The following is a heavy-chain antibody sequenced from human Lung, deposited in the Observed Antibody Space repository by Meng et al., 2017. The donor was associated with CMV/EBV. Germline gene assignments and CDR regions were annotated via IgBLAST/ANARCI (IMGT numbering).Heavy chain of an antibody. CDR2: ISSSGSTI. CDR3: ARERGRDGYNSGWGKDY. Sequence: GESLKISCAASGFTFSSYEMNWARQAPGKGLEWVSYISSSGSTIYYADSVKGRFTISRDNAKNSLYLQMNSLRAEDTAVYYCARERGRDGYNSGWGKDYWGQGXLVTVSS. J-gene: IGHJ4*02. V-gene: IGHV3-48*03. CDR1: GFTFSSYE. D-gene: IGHD5-24*01.